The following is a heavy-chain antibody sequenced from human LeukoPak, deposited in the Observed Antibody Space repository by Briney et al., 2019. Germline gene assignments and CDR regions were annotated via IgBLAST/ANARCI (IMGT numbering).Heavy chain of an antibody. CDR3: ARDRGMVGATIEDDAFDI. V-gene: IGHV1-69*04. J-gene: IGHJ3*02. CDR1: GGTFSSYA. Sequence: PWASVKVSCKASGGTFSSYAISWVRQAPGQGLEWMGRIIPILGIANYAQKFQGRVTITADKSTSTAYMELSSLRSEDTAVYYCARDRGMVGATIEDDAFDIWGQGTMVTVSS. D-gene: IGHD1-26*01. CDR2: IIPILGIA.